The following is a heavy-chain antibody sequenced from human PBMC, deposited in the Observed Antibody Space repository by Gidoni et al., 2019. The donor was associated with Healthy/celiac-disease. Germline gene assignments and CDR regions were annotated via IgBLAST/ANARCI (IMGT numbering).Heavy chain of an antibody. J-gene: IGHJ3*02. V-gene: IGHV5-51*01. CDR2: IYPGDSDT. CDR1: GYSFPSYW. D-gene: IGHD3-22*01. Sequence: EVQLVQSGAEVKKPGESLKISCKGSGYSFPSYWIGWVRQMPGKGLEWMGIIYPGDSDTRYSPSFQGQVTISADKSISTAYLQWSSLKASDTAMYYCASFYDSSGYYGGDDAFDIWGQGTMVTVSS. CDR3: ASFYDSSGYYGGDDAFDI.